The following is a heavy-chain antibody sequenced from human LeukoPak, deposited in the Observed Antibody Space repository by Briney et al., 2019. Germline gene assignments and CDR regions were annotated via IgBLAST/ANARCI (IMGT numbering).Heavy chain of an antibody. J-gene: IGHJ4*02. CDR2: ITPFNGNT. CDR1: GYTFTSYV. V-gene: IGHV1-45*02. D-gene: IGHD3-22*01. CDR3: ARLGVLCITMIVVVIIV. Sequence: SVKVSCKASGYTFTSYVMNWVRQAAGQALEWMGWITPFNGNTNYAQKFQDRVTITRDRSMSTAYMELSSLRSEDTAMYYCARLGVLCITMIVVVIIVWGQGTLVTVSS.